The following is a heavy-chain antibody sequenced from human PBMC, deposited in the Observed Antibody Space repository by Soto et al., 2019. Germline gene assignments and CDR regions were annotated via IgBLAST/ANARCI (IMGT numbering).Heavy chain of an antibody. CDR3: ARESEDLTSNFDY. V-gene: IGHV3-21*01. CDR2: ISSTTNYI. CDR1: GFTFTRYS. J-gene: IGHJ4*02. Sequence: LSCAASGFTFTRYSMNWVRQAPGKGLEWVSSISSTTNYIYYADSMKGRFTVSRDNAKNSVYLDMNSLSAEDTAVYYCARESEDLTSNFDYWGQGTLVTVS.